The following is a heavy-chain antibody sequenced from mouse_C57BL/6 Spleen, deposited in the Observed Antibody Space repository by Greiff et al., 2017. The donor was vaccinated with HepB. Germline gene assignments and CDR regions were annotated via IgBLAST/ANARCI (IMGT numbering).Heavy chain of an antibody. V-gene: IGHV1-82*01. CDR3: ARERAYYYGSSSFYAMDY. CDR1: GYAFSSSW. D-gene: IGHD1-1*01. J-gene: IGHJ4*01. CDR2: IYPGDGDT. Sequence: VKLQQSGPELVKPGASVKISCKASGYAFSSSWMNWVKQRPGKGLEWIGRIYPGDGDTNYNGKFKGKATLTADKSSSTAYMQLSSLTSEDSAVYFCARERAYYYGSSSFYAMDYWGQGTSVTVSS.